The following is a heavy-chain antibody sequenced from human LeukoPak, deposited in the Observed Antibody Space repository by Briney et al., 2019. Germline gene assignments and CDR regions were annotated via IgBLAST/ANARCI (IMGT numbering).Heavy chain of an antibody. CDR2: ISTSSSYI. J-gene: IGHJ6*02. V-gene: IGHV3-21*01. CDR3: ARDGALYSGYDYYYYYYGMDV. CDR1: GFTFSSNS. D-gene: IGHD5-12*01. Sequence: GGSLRLSCAASGFTFSSNSMNWVRQVQGRVLEWDSSISTSSSYIYYADSVKGRFTISRDNAKNSLYLQMNSLRAEDTAVYYCARDGALYSGYDYYYYYYGMDVWGQGTTVTVSS.